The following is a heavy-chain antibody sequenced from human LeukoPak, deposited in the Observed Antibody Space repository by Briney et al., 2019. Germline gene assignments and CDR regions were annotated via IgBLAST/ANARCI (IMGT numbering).Heavy chain of an antibody. CDR3: AKDVGKWESLHFFDY. CDR2: ISGSGAST. J-gene: IGHJ4*02. D-gene: IGHD1-26*01. Sequence: GGSLRLSCAASGFTFSSYAMTWVRQAPGKGLEWISGISGSGASTYYADSVKGRFTISRDDSRNTLYLQMNSLRGDDTAVYYCAKDVGKWESLHFFDYWGQGTLVTVSS. CDR1: GFTFSSYA. V-gene: IGHV3-23*01.